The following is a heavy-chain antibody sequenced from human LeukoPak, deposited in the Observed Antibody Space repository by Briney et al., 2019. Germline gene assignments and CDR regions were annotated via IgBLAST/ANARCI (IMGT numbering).Heavy chain of an antibody. Sequence: GGSLRLSCAASGFTFSSYAMSWVRQAPGKGLEWVSAISGSGGSTYYADSVKGRFTISRDNSKNTLCLQMNSLRAEDTAVYYCAKERYYYGSGSPPPDDYWGQGTLVTVSS. J-gene: IGHJ4*02. CDR1: GFTFSSYA. CDR3: AKERYYYGSGSPPPDDY. V-gene: IGHV3-23*01. D-gene: IGHD3-10*01. CDR2: ISGSGGST.